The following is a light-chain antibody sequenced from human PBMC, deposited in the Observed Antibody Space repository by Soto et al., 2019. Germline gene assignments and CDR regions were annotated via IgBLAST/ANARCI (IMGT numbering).Light chain of an antibody. CDR2: HND. V-gene: IGLV1-44*01. CDR3: ATWDDSLDGRL. Sequence: QSVLTQAPSASGTPGQRLTISCSGSNSNIGSNSVSWYQQVPGTAPKLLIYHNDQRPSGVPDRFSASKSVTSASLAISGLQSDDEADYYCATWDDSLDGRLFGGGTQLTVL. CDR1: NSNIGSNS. J-gene: IGLJ3*02.